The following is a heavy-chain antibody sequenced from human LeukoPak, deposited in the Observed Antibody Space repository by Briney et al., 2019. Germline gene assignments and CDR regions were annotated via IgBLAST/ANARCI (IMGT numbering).Heavy chain of an antibody. CDR1: GGTFSSYA. J-gene: IGHJ6*03. V-gene: IGHV1-69*05. CDR2: IIPIFGTA. Sequence: ASVKVSCKASGGTFSSYAISWVRQAPGQGREWMGGIIPIFGTANYAQKFQGRVTITTDESTSTAYMELSSLRSEDTAVYYCATAYYYYYYMDVWGKGTTVTVSS. CDR3: ATAYYYYYYMDV.